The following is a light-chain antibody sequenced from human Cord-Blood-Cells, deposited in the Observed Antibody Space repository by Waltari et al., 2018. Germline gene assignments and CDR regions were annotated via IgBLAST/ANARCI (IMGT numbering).Light chain of an antibody. CDR2: EVS. Sequence: QSALTQPASVSGSPGQSITISCTGTSSDVGSYHLVSWYQQHPGKAPKRMIYEVSKGPSGVSNRFSGSKSGNTASLTISGLQAEDEADYYCCSYAGSSTWVFGGGTKLTVL. CDR3: CSYAGSSTWV. V-gene: IGLV2-23*02. CDR1: SSDVGSYHL. J-gene: IGLJ3*02.